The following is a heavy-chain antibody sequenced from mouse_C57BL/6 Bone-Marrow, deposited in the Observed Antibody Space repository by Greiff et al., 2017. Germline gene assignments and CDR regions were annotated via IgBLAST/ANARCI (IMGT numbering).Heavy chain of an antibody. J-gene: IGHJ4*01. V-gene: IGHV5-4*03. CDR3: ARGWDYYAMDY. D-gene: IGHD4-1*01. CDR1: GFTFSSYA. CDR2: ISDGGSYT. Sequence: DVMLVESGGGLVKPGGSLKLSCAASGFTFSSYAMSWVRQTPEKRLEWVATISDGGSYTYYPDNVKGRFTISRDNAKNNLYLQMSHLKSEDTAMYYCARGWDYYAMDYWGQGTSVTVSS.